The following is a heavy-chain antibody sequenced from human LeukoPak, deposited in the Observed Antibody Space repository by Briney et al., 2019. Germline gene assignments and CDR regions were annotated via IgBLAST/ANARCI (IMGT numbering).Heavy chain of an antibody. CDR1: GGSISSYY. CDR2: IYYSGST. J-gene: IGHJ3*02. V-gene: IGHV4-59*01. Sequence: PSETLSLTCTVSGGSISSYYWSWIRQPPGKGLEWIGYIYYSGSTNYNPSLKSRVTISVDTSKNQFSLKLSSVTAADTAVYYCARGWQLRDAFDIWGQGTMVTVSS. D-gene: IGHD2-15*01. CDR3: ARGWQLRDAFDI.